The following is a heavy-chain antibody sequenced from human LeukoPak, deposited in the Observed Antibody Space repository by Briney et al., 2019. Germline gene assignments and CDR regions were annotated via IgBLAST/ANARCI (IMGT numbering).Heavy chain of an antibody. CDR1: GFTFDDYG. D-gene: IGHD5-18*01. CDR2: INWNGGST. Sequence: GGSLRLSCAASGFTFDDYGMSWVRQAPGKGLEWVSGINWNGGSTGYADSVKGRFTISRDNAKNSLYLQMNSLRAEDTALYYCARTTQIQLWSYYYMDVWGKGTTATVSS. J-gene: IGHJ6*03. V-gene: IGHV3-20*04. CDR3: ARTTQIQLWSYYYMDV.